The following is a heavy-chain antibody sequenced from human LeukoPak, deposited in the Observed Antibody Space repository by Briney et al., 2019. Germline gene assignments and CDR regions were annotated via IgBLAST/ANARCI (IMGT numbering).Heavy chain of an antibody. Sequence: PGGSLRLSCAASGVTFSSYAMSFVRQAPGKGLEWGSAISGSGDTTYYADSLTGRLTISRDNSKNTLYLKMDSLRAADPAIYYCAKAHLTGGGASSRRADYWGQGTLVTVSS. J-gene: IGHJ4*02. CDR2: ISGSGDTT. CDR3: AKAHLTGGGASSRRADY. V-gene: IGHV3-23*01. D-gene: IGHD1-26*01. CDR1: GVTFSSYA.